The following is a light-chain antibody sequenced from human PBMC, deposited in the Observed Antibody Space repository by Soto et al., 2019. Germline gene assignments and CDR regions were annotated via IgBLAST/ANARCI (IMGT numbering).Light chain of an antibody. Sequence: EIVMTQSPATLSVSQGERATLSCRASQSVSSNLAWFQQKPGQAPRLLLYAVSTRATGVPGRFNGSGSGTEFTLTISSLQSEDSAVYYCQQHNHWPSFGQGTKLEIK. CDR2: AVS. CDR3: QQHNHWPS. V-gene: IGKV3-15*01. CDR1: QSVSSN. J-gene: IGKJ2*01.